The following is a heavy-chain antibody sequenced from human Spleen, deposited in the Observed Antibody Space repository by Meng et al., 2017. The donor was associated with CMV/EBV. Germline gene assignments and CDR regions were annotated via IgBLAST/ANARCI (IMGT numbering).Heavy chain of an antibody. V-gene: IGHV3-20*04. CDR2: LNWNGAST. J-gene: IGHJ2*01. D-gene: IGHD2-15*01. CDR1: GFSFNSYA. Sequence: GESLKISCAASGFSFNSYAMSWVRQAPGKGLEWLSGLNWNGASTGSADSVKGRFTISRDNAKKSLFLQMNSLRVEDTALYYCARRVAGGAIHWYFDLWGRGTLVTVSS. CDR3: ARRVAGGAIHWYFDL.